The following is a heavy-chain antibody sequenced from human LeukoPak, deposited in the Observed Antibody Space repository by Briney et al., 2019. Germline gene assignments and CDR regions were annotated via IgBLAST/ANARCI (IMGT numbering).Heavy chain of an antibody. Sequence: SPSPSLTCSVSGPSISGYYCGWVRQPPRNGLEWIGFIHYTGSATYHPSLKSRVTMSVDTSKKQFSLRLSSVTAEDTAVYYCARAYTTNWYTLFGYWGKGTLVTV. CDR2: IHYTGSA. CDR3: ARAYTTNWYTLFGY. D-gene: IGHD6-13*01. J-gene: IGHJ4*02. V-gene: IGHV4-59*01. CDR1: GPSISGYY.